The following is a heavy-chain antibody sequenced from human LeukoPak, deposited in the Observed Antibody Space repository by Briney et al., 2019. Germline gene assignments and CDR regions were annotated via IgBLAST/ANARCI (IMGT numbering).Heavy chain of an antibody. CDR3: LTDWPFW. Sequence: GGSLRLSCAGSGFSLNGYDMDWVRQTPGKGIEWLSYISCSGDSISYADSVKGRFTISRDNAKNSLYLEMNNLIGGETAVSHCLTDWPFWWGKGTLVSVAS. CDR1: GFSLNGYD. CDR2: ISCSGDSI. V-gene: IGHV3-48*03. D-gene: IGHD3-3*01. J-gene: IGHJ4*02.